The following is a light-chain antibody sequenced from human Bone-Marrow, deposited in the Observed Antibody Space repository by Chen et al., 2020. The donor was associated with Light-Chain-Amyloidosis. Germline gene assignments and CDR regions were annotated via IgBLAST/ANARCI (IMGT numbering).Light chain of an antibody. Sequence: DIQMTQSPSSLSASLGDRVTITCRASQSISSYLNWYQQKPGKAPTLLIYAASSLQSGVPSRFSGSGSLTEFTLTITSLQHEDFATYDCKQSCSTPITCGPGTTVDI. V-gene: IGKV1-39*01. CDR1: QSISSY. CDR2: AAS. J-gene: IGKJ3*01. CDR3: KQSCSTPIT.